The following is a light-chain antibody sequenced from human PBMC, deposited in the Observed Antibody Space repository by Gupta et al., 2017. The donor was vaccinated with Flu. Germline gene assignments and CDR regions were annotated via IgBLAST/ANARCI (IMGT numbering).Light chain of an antibody. CDR3: NSRDSSGKRLL. Sequence: SCALTQDPAVSVSLGQTDRITCRGDSLGSYYATCYQQKPGQAPVLVIFGYNNRPSGIPDRFSASNSDTIASLTITGAQAEEEADYYCNSRDSSGKRLLFGGGTKLTVL. V-gene: IGLV3-19*01. CDR1: SLGSYY. J-gene: IGLJ3*02. CDR2: GYN.